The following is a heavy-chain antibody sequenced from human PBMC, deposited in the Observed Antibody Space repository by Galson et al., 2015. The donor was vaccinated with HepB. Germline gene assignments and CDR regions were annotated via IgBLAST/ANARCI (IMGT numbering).Heavy chain of an antibody. CDR2: INPSGGST. D-gene: IGHD3-10*01. CDR1: GYTFTSYY. Sequence: SVKVSCKASGYTFTSYYMHWVRQAPGQGLEWMGVINPSGGSTNYAQNFQGRVTMTRDTSTTIVYMELTSLKSDDTAVYYCARSLPGGWFCFDYWGQGALVTVSS. V-gene: IGHV1-46*01. J-gene: IGHJ4*02. CDR3: ARSLPGGWFCFDY.